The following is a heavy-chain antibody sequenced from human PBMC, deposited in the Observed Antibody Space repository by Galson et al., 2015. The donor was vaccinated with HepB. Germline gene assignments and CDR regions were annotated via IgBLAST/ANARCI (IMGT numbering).Heavy chain of an antibody. V-gene: IGHV3-23*01. D-gene: IGHD3-3*01. J-gene: IGHJ6*03. CDR3: ANVQYYDFWSGYLGYYYYYMDV. CDR1: GFTFSSYA. Sequence: SLRLSCAASGFTFSSYAMSWVRQAPGKGLEWVSAISGSGGSTYYADSVKGRFTISRDNSKNTLYLQMNSLRAEDTAVYYCANVQYYDFWSGYLGYYYYYMDVWGKGTTVTVSS. CDR2: ISGSGGST.